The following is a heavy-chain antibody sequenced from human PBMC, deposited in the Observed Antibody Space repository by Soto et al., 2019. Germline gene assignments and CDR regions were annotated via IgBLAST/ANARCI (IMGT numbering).Heavy chain of an antibody. J-gene: IGHJ6*02. CDR3: AKSLIYCSSTSSYPLGGMDV. CDR1: GFTFSSYG. V-gene: IGHV3-30*18. D-gene: IGHD2-2*01. CDR2: ISYDGSNK. Sequence: LRLSCAASGFTFSSYGMHWVRQAPGKGLEWVAVISYDGSNKYYADSVKGRFTISRDNSKNTLYLQMNSLRAEDTAVYYCAKSLIYCSSTSSYPLGGMDVWGQGTTVTVSS.